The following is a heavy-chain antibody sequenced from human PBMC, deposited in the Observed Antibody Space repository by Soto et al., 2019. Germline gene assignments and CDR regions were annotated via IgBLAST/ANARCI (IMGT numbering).Heavy chain of an antibody. CDR1: GGSVSSGSYY. CDR2: IYYSGST. Sequence: PSETLSLTCAVSGGSVSSGSYYWSWIRQPPGKGLEWIGYIYYSGSTNYNPSLKSRVTISVDTSKNQFSLKLSSVTAADTAVYYCARDRHGNYYYYGMDVWGQGTTVTVSS. V-gene: IGHV4-61*01. CDR3: ARDRHGNYYYYGMDV. J-gene: IGHJ6*02.